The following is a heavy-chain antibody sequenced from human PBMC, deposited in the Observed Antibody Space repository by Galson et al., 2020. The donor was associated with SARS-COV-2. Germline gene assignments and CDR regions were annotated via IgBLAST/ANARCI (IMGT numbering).Heavy chain of an antibody. CDR3: TKDGVRGQSYGPYYFDF. D-gene: IGHD3-16*01. Sequence: GGSLRLSCAASGFTFSTYAMSWVRQAPGKGLEWVSGISGSGGRTYYADFVRGRFTISRDNSKNTVYLQMNSLRGEDTAVYYCTKDGVRGQSYGPYYFDFWGQGALVTVSS. J-gene: IGHJ4*02. V-gene: IGHV3-23*01. CDR1: GFTFSTYA. CDR2: ISGSGGRT.